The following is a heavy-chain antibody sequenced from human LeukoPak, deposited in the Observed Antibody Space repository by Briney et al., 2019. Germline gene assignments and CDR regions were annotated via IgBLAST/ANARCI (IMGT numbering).Heavy chain of an antibody. CDR3: ARAFTVPGIAAADAFDY. CDR1: GRSFSGYY. V-gene: IGHV4-34*01. CDR2: INHSGST. D-gene: IGHD6-13*01. J-gene: IGHJ4*02. Sequence: PSETLSPTCAVYGRSFSGYYWSWIRQPPGKGLEWIGEINHSGSTNYNPSLKSRVTISVDTSKNQFSLKLSSVTAADTAVYYCARAFTVPGIAAADAFDYWGQGTLVTVSS.